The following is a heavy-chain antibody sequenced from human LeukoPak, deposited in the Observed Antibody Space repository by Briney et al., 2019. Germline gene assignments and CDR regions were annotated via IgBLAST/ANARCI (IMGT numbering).Heavy chain of an antibody. V-gene: IGHV3-30*03. CDR2: ISYDGSNK. CDR1: GFTFSSYG. CDR3: ASLFPPPYYYYYGMDV. Sequence: GGSLRLSCAASGFTFSSYGMHWVRQAPGKGLEWVAVISYDGSNKYYADSVKGRFTISRDNSKNTLYLQMNSLRAEDTAVYYCASLFPPPYYYYYGMDVWGQGTTVTVSS. J-gene: IGHJ6*02. D-gene: IGHD2-21*01.